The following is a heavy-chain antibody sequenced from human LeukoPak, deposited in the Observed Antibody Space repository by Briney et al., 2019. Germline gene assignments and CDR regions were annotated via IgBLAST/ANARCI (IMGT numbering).Heavy chain of an antibody. CDR3: ARLNKGSSSWYWGYNWFDP. CDR2: IIPIFGTA. J-gene: IGHJ5*02. D-gene: IGHD6-13*01. Sequence: LVKVSCKASGGTFSSYAISWVRQAPGQGLEWMGGIIPIFGTANYAQKFQGRVTITTDESTSTAYMELSSLRSEDTAVYYCARLNKGSSSWYWGYNWFDPWGQGTLVTVSS. V-gene: IGHV1-69*05. CDR1: GGTFSSYA.